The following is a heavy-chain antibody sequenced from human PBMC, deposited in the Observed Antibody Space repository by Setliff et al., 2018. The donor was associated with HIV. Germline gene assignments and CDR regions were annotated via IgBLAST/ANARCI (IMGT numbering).Heavy chain of an antibody. Sequence: SETLSLPCAVSGYSVSSGYYWGRIRQPPGKGLEWIASIYYSGSTYYAPSLKSRVTISVDTSKNQFSLKLTSVTAADTAVYFCARVVPREVAPGGFDIWGQGTMVTVSS. J-gene: IGHJ3*02. V-gene: IGHV4-38-2*01. CDR2: IYYSGST. CDR1: GYSVSSGYY. D-gene: IGHD5-12*01. CDR3: ARVVPREVAPGGFDI.